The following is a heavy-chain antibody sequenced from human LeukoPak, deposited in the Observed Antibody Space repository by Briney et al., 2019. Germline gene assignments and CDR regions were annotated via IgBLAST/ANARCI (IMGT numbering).Heavy chain of an antibody. J-gene: IGHJ4*02. D-gene: IGHD3-22*01. CDR3: SFFDHGHYAEDF. V-gene: IGHV3-21*01. CDR1: GFNFSSCS. Sequence: GGSLRLSCAASGFNFSSCSMNWARQAPGKGLEWVSSISSSSSYIYYADSVKGRFTISRDNAKNSLYLQMNSLRPEDAAVYYCSFFDHGHYAEDFRGPGTLVIVSS. CDR2: ISSSSSYI.